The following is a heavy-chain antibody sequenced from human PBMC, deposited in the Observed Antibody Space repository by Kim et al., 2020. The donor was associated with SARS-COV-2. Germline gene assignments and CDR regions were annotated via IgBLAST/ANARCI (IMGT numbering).Heavy chain of an antibody. Sequence: GGSLRLSCAASGFAFSTYNMNWVRQAPGKGLEWVSSISSSGTYIYYADSVRGRFTVSRDNAENSLYLQMNSLRTEDTAVYYCASAVCSGGSCYPDYWGQG. D-gene: IGHD2-15*01. J-gene: IGHJ4*02. CDR1: GFAFSTYN. CDR2: ISSSGTYI. V-gene: IGHV3-21*01. CDR3: ASAVCSGGSCYPDY.